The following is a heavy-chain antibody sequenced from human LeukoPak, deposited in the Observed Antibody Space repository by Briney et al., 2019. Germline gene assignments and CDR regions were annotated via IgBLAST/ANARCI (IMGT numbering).Heavy chain of an antibody. D-gene: IGHD6-13*01. CDR3: ARVAAADYFDY. J-gene: IGHJ4*02. CDR1: GYTFTSYG. Sequence: ASVTVSCKASGYTFTSYGSSWVRQAPGQRLEWMGWINPYNGNTNYAQKLQGRDTMTTDTSTSTAYMELRSLRSDDTAVYYCARVAAADYFDYWGQGTLVTVSS. V-gene: IGHV1-18*01. CDR2: INPYNGNT.